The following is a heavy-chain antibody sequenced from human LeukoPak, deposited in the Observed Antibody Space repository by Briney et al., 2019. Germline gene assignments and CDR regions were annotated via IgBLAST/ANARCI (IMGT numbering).Heavy chain of an antibody. CDR1: GFTFSSFE. D-gene: IGHD3-22*01. Sequence: GGSLRLSCAASGFTFSSFEMHWVRQAPGKGLEWVSYIGGSGVTMFYADSMKGRFTISRDNARNSLYLQMNSLRDEDTAVYYCARDRYAYNYDSSGRGYFDNWGQGTQVTVSS. CDR2: IGGSGVTM. J-gene: IGHJ4*02. V-gene: IGHV3-48*03. CDR3: ARDRYAYNYDSSGRGYFDN.